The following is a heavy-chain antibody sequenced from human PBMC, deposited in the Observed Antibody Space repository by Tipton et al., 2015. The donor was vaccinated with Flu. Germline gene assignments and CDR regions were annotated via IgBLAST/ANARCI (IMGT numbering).Heavy chain of an antibody. J-gene: IGHJ6*02. Sequence: QLVQSGAEVKKPGASVKVSCKASGYTFTSYGISWVRQAPGQGLEWMGWISAYNGNTNDAQKLQGRVTMTTDTSTSTAYMELRSLRSDATAVYYGARDGITIFGVVIRGMDVWGQGTTVPVSS. CDR3: ARDGITIFGVVIRGMDV. D-gene: IGHD3-3*01. CDR1: GYTFTSYG. V-gene: IGHV1-18*01. CDR2: ISAYNGNT.